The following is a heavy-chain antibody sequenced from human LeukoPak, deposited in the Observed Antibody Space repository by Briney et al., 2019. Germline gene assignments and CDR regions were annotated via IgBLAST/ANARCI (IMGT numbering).Heavy chain of an antibody. D-gene: IGHD6-13*01. CDR1: GYSFTSYW. Sequence: PGESLKVSCKGSGYSFTSYWIGWVRQMPGKGLEWMGIICPGDSDTRYSPSFQGQVTISADKSISTAYLQWSSLKASDTAMYYCARWQQLISDDAFDIWGQGTMVTVSS. V-gene: IGHV5-51*01. J-gene: IGHJ3*02. CDR3: ARWQQLISDDAFDI. CDR2: ICPGDSDT.